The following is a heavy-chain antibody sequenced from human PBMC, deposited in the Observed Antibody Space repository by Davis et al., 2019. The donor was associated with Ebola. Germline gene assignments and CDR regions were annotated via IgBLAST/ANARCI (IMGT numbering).Heavy chain of an antibody. V-gene: IGHV3-21*01. CDR3: ARIESITGDSHY. CDR1: GFTFSSYA. D-gene: IGHD5/OR15-5a*01. Sequence: GGSLRLSCAASGFTFSSYAMSWVRQAPGKGLEWVSSISSSSSYIYYADSVKGRFTISRDNAKNSLYLQMNSLRAEDTAVYYCARIESITGDSHYWGQGTLVTVSS. CDR2: ISSSSSYI. J-gene: IGHJ4*02.